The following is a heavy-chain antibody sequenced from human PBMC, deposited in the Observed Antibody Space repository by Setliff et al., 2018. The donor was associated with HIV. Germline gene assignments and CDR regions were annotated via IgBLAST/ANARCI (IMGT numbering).Heavy chain of an antibody. D-gene: IGHD7-27*01. CDR2: INPNNGDT. CDR1: GFTFTGYY. J-gene: IGHJ4*02. V-gene: IGHV1-2*02. CDR3: ASPYENNSGPDY. Sequence: ASVKVSCKSSGFTFTGYYLHWVRQAPGQGLEWMGWINPNNGDTNYEQRFQGRVTMTRDTSITTVYMVLSRLTPGDTAVYYCASPYENNSGPDYWGQGTPVTVSS.